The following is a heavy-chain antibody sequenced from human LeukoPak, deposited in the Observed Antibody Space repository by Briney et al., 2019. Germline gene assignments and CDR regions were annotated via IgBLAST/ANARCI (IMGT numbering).Heavy chain of an antibody. Sequence: PGGSLRLSCAASGFSFSNYGMHWVRQAPGKGVEWVAVIWYDGSNKYYADSVKGRFTISRDNSKNTLYLQMNSLRAEDTAVYYCAKMYASGWYGENWGQGTLVTVSS. CDR2: IWYDGSNK. CDR3: AKMYASGWYGEN. D-gene: IGHD6-19*01. CDR1: GFSFSNYG. V-gene: IGHV3-33*06. J-gene: IGHJ4*02.